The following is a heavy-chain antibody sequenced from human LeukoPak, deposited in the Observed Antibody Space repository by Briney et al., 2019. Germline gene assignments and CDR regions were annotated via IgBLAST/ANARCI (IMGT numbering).Heavy chain of an antibody. V-gene: IGHV4-31*03. Sequence: SETLSLTRTVSGGSINGDAYYWSWLRQHPGKGLEWIGYIYYSGSTYYNPSLKSRLTISIDTSKNQFSLKLNSVTAADTAVYYCAGGYGGYDNWGQGTLVTVSS. CDR2: IYYSGST. J-gene: IGHJ4*02. CDR3: AGGYGGYDN. D-gene: IGHD5-12*01. CDR1: GGSINGDAYY.